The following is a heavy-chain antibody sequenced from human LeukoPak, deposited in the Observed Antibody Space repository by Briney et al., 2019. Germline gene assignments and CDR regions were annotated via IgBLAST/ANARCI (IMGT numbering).Heavy chain of an antibody. Sequence: SETLSLTCAVYGGSFSGYYWSWIRQPPGKGLEWIGEINHSGSTNYNPSLKSRVTISVDTSKNQFSLKLSSVTAVDTAVYYRAVGYCSSTSCYSMYWGQGTLVTVSS. D-gene: IGHD2-2*02. J-gene: IGHJ4*02. CDR1: GGSFSGYY. CDR2: INHSGST. V-gene: IGHV4-34*01. CDR3: AVGYCSSTSCYSMY.